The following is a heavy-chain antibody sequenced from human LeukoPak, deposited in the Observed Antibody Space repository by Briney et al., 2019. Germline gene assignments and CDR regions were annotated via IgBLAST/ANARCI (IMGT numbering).Heavy chain of an antibody. CDR1: GFTFSSYE. J-gene: IGHJ4*02. CDR2: ISSSGSTI. D-gene: IGHD1-26*01. V-gene: IGHV3-48*03. CDR3: ARDSGSYYDY. Sequence: GGSLRLSCSASGFTFSSYEMNWVRQAPGKGPEWVSYISSSGSTIYYADSVKGRFTISRDNAKNSLYLQMNSLRAEDTAVYYCARDSGSYYDYWGQGTLVTVSS.